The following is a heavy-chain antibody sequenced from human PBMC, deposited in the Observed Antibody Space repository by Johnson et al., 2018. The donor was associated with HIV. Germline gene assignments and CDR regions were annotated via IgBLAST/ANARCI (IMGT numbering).Heavy chain of an antibody. CDR1: GFTFSSYW. CDR2: IKQDGSEK. J-gene: IGHJ3*02. V-gene: IGHV3-7*03. CDR3: LRCVGVYGYDECDAFDI. D-gene: IGHD5-18*01. Sequence: MLLVESGGGLVQPGGSLRLSCAASGFTFSSYWMSWVRQAPGKGLEWVANIKQDGSEKYYVDSVKGRFHISRDNAKKSLYLQMNSLRAEDTALYYCLRCVGVYGYDECDAFDIWGQGTMVTVSS.